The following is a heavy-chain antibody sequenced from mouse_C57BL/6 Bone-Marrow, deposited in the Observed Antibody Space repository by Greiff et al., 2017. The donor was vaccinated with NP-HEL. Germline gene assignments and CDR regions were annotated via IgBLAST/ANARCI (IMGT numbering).Heavy chain of an antibody. V-gene: IGHV1-85*01. CDR1: GYTFTSYD. CDR3: ARTPRYYYGSSPWFAY. J-gene: IGHJ3*01. D-gene: IGHD1-1*01. CDR2: IYPRDGST. Sequence: QVQLKESGPELVKPGASVKLSCKASGYTFTSYDINWVKQRPGQGLEWIGWIYPRDGSTKYNEKFKGKATLTVDTSSSTAYMELHSLTSEDSAVYFCARTPRYYYGSSPWFAYWGQGTLVTVSA.